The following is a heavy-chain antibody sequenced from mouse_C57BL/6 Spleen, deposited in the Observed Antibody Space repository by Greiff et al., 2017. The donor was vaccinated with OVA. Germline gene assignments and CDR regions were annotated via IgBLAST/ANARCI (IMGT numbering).Heavy chain of an antibody. Sequence: EVQRVESGEGLVKPGGSLKLSCAASGFTFSSYAMSWVRQTPEKRLEWVAYISSGGDYIYYADTVKGRFTISRDNARNTLYLQMSSLKSEDTAMYYCTRGADYYGSSHYYAMDYWGQGTSVTVSS. CDR2: ISSGGDYI. CDR1: GFTFSSYA. D-gene: IGHD1-1*01. J-gene: IGHJ4*01. CDR3: TRGADYYGSSHYYAMDY. V-gene: IGHV5-9-1*02.